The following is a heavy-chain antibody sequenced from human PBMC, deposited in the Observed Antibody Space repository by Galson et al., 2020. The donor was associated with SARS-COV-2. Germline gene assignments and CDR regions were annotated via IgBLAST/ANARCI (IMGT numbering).Heavy chain of an antibody. Sequence: SGPTLLKPTQTLTLTCTFSGFSLSTSGMCVSWIRQPPGKALEWLALIDWDDDQYYSTSLKTRLTISKDTSKNQVVLTMTNMDPVDTATYYCARISYDILTGYDDGMDVWGQGTTVTVSS. CDR1: GFSLSTSGMC. J-gene: IGHJ6*02. D-gene: IGHD3-9*01. CDR2: IDWDDDQ. V-gene: IGHV2-70*01. CDR3: ARISYDILTGYDDGMDV.